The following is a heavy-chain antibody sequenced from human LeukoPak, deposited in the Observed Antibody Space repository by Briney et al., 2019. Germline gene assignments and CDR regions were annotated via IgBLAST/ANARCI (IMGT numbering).Heavy chain of an antibody. V-gene: IGHV3-21*04. CDR2: IGGSSNFM. CDR1: GFTFNSYS. Sequence: PGGSLRLSCAASGFTFNSYSISWVRQAPGKGLEWVSSIGGSSNFMYYADSVKGRFTISRDNAKNSLYLQMNSLRAEDTAVYHCAKGVEWLRSWYWGQGTLVTVSS. D-gene: IGHD5-12*01. CDR3: AKGVEWLRSWY. J-gene: IGHJ4*02.